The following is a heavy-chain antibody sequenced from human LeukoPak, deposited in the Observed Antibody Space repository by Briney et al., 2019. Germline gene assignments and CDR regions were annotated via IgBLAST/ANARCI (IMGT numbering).Heavy chain of an antibody. D-gene: IGHD6-13*01. Sequence: SGGSLRLSCAASGFTFSSYWMHWVRQAPGKGLVWVSRINRDGSSTSYADSVKGRFTTSRDNAKNTLYLQMNSLRAEDTAVYYCARDPPGYSSSWYGTFDIWGQGTMVTVSS. CDR2: INRDGSST. CDR1: GFTFSSYW. J-gene: IGHJ3*02. V-gene: IGHV3-74*01. CDR3: ARDPPGYSSSWYGTFDI.